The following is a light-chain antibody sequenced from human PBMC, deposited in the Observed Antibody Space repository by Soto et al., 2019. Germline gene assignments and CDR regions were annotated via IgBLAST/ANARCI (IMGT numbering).Light chain of an antibody. J-gene: IGKJ4*01. CDR3: QQYGSSLGVT. V-gene: IGKV3-20*01. CDR2: GAS. CDR1: QSVSSSY. Sequence: EIVLTQSPGTLSLSPGERATLSCRASQSVSSSYLAWYQQKPGQAPRLLIYGASSRATDIPDRFSGSGSGTDFTLTISRLEPEDFAVYYCQQYGSSLGVTFGGGNKVEIK.